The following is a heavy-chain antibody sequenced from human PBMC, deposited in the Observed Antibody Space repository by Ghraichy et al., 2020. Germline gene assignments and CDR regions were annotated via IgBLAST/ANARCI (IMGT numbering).Heavy chain of an antibody. J-gene: IGHJ5*02. Sequence: SETLSLTCAVYGGSFSGYYWSWIRQPPGKGLEWIGEINHSGSTNYNPSLKSRVTISVDTSKNQFSLKLSSVTAADTAVYYCARGSQTTAMATNWFDPWGQGTLVTVSS. CDR3: ARGSQTTAMATNWFDP. D-gene: IGHD5-18*01. CDR1: GGSFSGYY. V-gene: IGHV4-34*01. CDR2: INHSGST.